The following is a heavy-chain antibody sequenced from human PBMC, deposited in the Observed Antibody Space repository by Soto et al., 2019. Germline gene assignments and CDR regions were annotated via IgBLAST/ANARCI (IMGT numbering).Heavy chain of an antibody. Sequence: QVQLVQSGAEVKKPGASVKVSCKASGYTFTSYDINWVRQATGQGLEWMGWMNPNSGNTGYAQKFQGRVTMTRNTSSSTAYMELSRLRSEATAVYYWGTTIYGDHVDYWGQGTLVTVSS. CDR3: GTTIYGDHVDY. CDR2: MNPNSGNT. V-gene: IGHV1-8*01. J-gene: IGHJ4*02. CDR1: GYTFTSYD. D-gene: IGHD4-17*01.